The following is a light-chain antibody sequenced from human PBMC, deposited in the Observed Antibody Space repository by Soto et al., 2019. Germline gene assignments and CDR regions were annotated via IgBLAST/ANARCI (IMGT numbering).Light chain of an antibody. CDR3: QQYNSYWT. CDR1: HSSSSW. Sequence: DSQITQSPSTLSSSVGDIVTITCRASHSSSSWLAWYQQKPGKAPKLMIYKASSLESGVPSTFSGSGSGTQFALTISSLKPDDFAPYYCQQYNSYWTFGPGTTVEIK. V-gene: IGKV1-5*03. CDR2: KAS. J-gene: IGKJ1*01.